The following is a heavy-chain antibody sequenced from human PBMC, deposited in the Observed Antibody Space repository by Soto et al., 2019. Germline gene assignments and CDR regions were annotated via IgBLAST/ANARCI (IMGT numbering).Heavy chain of an antibody. D-gene: IGHD3-3*01. Sequence: SETLSLTCTVSGGSVSSGSYYWSWIRQPPGKGLEWIGYIYYSGSTNYNPSLKSRVTISVDTSKNQFSLKLSSVTAADTAVYYCVAASWSGYYLATYYYYGMDVWGQGTTVTVSS. CDR3: VAASWSGYYLATYYYYGMDV. CDR1: GGSVSSGSYY. V-gene: IGHV4-61*01. J-gene: IGHJ6*02. CDR2: IYYSGST.